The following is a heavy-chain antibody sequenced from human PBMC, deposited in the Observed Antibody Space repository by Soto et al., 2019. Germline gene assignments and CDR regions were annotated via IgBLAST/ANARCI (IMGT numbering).Heavy chain of an antibody. D-gene: IGHD3-3*01. CDR2: MNPNSGNT. CDR3: ARKYYDFWSGYYSGMDV. CDR1: GYTFTSYE. V-gene: IGHV1-8*01. J-gene: IGHJ6*02. Sequence: GASVKVSCKASGYTFTSYEINWVRQATGQGLEWMGWMNPNSGNTGYAQKFQGRVTMTRNTSISTAYMELSSLRSEDTAVYYCARKYYDFWSGYYSGMDVWGQGTTVTVSS.